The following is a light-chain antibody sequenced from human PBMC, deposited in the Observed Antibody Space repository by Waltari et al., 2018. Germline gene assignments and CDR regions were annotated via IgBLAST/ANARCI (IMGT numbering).Light chain of an antibody. CDR1: QDIGSW. Sequence: DIQMTQSPSSVSASVGDRVTITCRASQDIGSWSAWYQQKPGKAPNLLIYTASSLESGVPSRFSGSGSGTDFTLTINSLRPEDFATYSCLQVSSFPVTFGGGTK. J-gene: IGKJ4*01. CDR2: TAS. V-gene: IGKV1-12*01. CDR3: LQVSSFPVT.